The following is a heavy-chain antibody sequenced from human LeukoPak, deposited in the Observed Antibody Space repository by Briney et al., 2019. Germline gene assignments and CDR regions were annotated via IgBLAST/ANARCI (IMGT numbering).Heavy chain of an antibody. D-gene: IGHD5-18*01. CDR3: ARDGYSYGSGWYFDL. CDR2: IKQDGSEK. CDR1: GFTFSSYW. V-gene: IGHV3-7*01. Sequence: PGGSLRLSCAASGFTFSSYWMSWVRQAPGKGLEWVAHIKQDGSEKYYVDSVKGRFTISRDNAKNSLYLQMNSLRAEDTAVYYCARDGYSYGSGWYFDLWGRGTLVTVSS. J-gene: IGHJ2*01.